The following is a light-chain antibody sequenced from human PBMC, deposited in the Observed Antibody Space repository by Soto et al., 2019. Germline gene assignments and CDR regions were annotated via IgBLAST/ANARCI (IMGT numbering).Light chain of an antibody. CDR2: DVS. Sequence: QSALTQPPSASESPGQSVTISCTGTSSDIGGYNYVSWYQQHPGKAPKLMIYDVSKRPSGVPDRFSGSKSGNTASLTVSGLQAEDEADYYCSSYAGTNNVVFGGGTKVTVL. CDR3: SSYAGTNNVV. J-gene: IGLJ2*01. CDR1: SSDIGGYNY. V-gene: IGLV2-8*01.